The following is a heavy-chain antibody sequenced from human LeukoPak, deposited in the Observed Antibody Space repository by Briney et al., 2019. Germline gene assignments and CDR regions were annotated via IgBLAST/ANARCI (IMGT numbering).Heavy chain of an antibody. CDR1: GFTVSEAW. D-gene: IGHD2-8*01. J-gene: IGHJ4*02. Sequence: TGGSPRLSCAASGFTVSEAWMSWVRQAPGKGLEWVGRIKSKADGATIDYAAPVKGRFTISRDDSENTLYLQMSRLKTEDTAVYYCMTDVLWDPAGYWGQGTLVTVSS. V-gene: IGHV3-15*01. CDR3: MTDVLWDPAGY. CDR2: IKSKADGATI.